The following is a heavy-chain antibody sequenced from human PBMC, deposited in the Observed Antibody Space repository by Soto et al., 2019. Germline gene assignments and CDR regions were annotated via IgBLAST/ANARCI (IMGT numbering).Heavy chain of an antibody. CDR1: GGTFSSYA. V-gene: IGHV1-69*13. J-gene: IGHJ1*01. CDR2: IIPVFGTA. Sequence: SVKVTCKASGGTFSSYAISWVRQAPGQGLECMGGIIPVFGTANYAQKFQGRVTINADESTSTVYMELSSLRSEDPAVYYCARGWNDFPHWGQGTLVTVSS. CDR3: ARGWNDFPH. D-gene: IGHD1-1*01.